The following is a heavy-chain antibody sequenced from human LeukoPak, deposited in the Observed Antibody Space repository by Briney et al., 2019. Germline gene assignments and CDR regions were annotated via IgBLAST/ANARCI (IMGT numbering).Heavy chain of an antibody. V-gene: IGHV3-33*06. CDR3: AKGSTTFDY. J-gene: IGHJ4*02. CDR2: IWSDGGNK. Sequence: GESLKISCVASGFTFSNYGMHWVRQAPGKGLEWVAVIWSDGGNKFYRASVKGRFTISRDNSKNTLYLQMNSLSAEDTAVYYCAKGSTTFDYWGQGTLVTVSS. D-gene: IGHD2/OR15-2a*01. CDR1: GFTFSNYG.